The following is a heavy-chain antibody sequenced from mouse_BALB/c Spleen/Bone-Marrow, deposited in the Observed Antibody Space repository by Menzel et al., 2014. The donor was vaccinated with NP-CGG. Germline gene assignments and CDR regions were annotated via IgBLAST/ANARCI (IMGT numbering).Heavy chain of an antibody. CDR1: GFTFSSYG. V-gene: IGHV5-6*01. CDR2: ISSGGSYT. Sequence: EVKLVESGGDLVKPGGSLKLSCAASGFTFSSYGMSWVRQTPDKRLEWVATISSGGSYTYYPDSVKGRFTISRDNAINTLYLQMSSLKSEDTAMYYCARPPYDGPDYWGQGTTLTVSS. J-gene: IGHJ2*01. CDR3: ARPPYDGPDY. D-gene: IGHD2-3*01.